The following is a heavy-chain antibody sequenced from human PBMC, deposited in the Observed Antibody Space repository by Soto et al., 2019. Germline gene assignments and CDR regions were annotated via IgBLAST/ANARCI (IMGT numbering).Heavy chain of an antibody. Sequence: PGGSLRLSCAASGFTFSSYSMNWVRRAPGKGLEWVSYISSSSSTIYYADSVKGRFTISRDNAKNSLYLQMNSLRDEDTAVYYCARDPGLYYYDTTDYWGQGTLVTVSS. CDR3: ARDPGLYYYDTTDY. V-gene: IGHV3-48*02. D-gene: IGHD3-22*01. CDR1: GFTFSSYS. CDR2: ISSSSSTI. J-gene: IGHJ4*02.